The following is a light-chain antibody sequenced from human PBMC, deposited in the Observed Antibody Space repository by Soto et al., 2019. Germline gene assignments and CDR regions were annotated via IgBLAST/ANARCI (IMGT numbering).Light chain of an antibody. CDR3: QQSYSISWT. CDR1: QSISSY. V-gene: IGKV1-39*01. CDR2: AAS. J-gene: IGKJ1*01. Sequence: EIQMSMSPASLSASIGDRVTITCWASQSISSYLNWYQQKPGKAPKLLIYAASSLQSGVPSRFSGSGSETDFTLTISSLQPEDFATYSCQQSYSISWTFGQGTKVDI.